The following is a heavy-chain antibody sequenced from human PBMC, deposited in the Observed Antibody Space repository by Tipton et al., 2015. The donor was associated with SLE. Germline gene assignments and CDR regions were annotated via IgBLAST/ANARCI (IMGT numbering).Heavy chain of an antibody. D-gene: IGHD4-17*01. V-gene: IGHV3-30*18. CDR3: AKDYYYGDSGYFDY. CDR2: IWHDGSKK. J-gene: IGHJ4*02. Sequence: SLRLSCAASGFIFSSYGMHWVRQAPGKGLEWVAAIWHDGSKKFYADSVRGRLTISRDNSRNTLYLQVNSLRVEVTAVYYCAKDYYYGDSGYFDYWGLGTLITVSS. CDR1: GFIFSSYG.